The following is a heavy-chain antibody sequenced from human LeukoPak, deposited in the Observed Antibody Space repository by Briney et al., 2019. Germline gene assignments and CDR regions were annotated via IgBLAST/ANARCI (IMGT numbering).Heavy chain of an antibody. D-gene: IGHD2-2*01. CDR1: GGSISSGGYS. V-gene: IGHV4-30-2*01. CDR2: IYHSGST. CDR3: ASEPSHGGIPAFFAY. Sequence: PSETLSLTCTVSGGSISSGGYSWSWIRQPPGKGLEWIGYIYHSGSTYYNPSLKSRVTISVYRYKNQFSLKLSSVTAAAAAVYYWASEPSHGGIPAFFAYGGQGTLVTFS. J-gene: IGHJ4*02.